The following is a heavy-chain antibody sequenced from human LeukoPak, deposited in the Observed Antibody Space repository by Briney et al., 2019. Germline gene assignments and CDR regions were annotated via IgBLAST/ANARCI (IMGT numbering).Heavy chain of an antibody. J-gene: IGHJ4*02. CDR3: ARHVWMNYDILTGLGRIDY. V-gene: IGHV4-38-2*02. Sequence: SETLSLTCTVSGYSISSGYYWGWIRQPPGKGLEWIGSIYHSGSTYYSPSLKSRVTISVDTSKNQFSLKVSSVTAADTAVYYCARHVWMNYDILTGLGRIDYWGQGTLVTVSS. CDR2: IYHSGST. D-gene: IGHD3-9*01. CDR1: GYSISSGYY.